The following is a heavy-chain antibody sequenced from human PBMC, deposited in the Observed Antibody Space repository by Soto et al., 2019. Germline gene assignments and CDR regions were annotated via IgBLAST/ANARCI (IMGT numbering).Heavy chain of an antibody. CDR1: GFTFSSYG. CDR3: AKDLGDSYATYYYYYGMDV. J-gene: IGHJ6*02. D-gene: IGHD3-16*01. Sequence: GESLKISFAASGFTFSSYGMHWVRQAPGKGLEWVAVISYDGSNKYYADSVKGRFTISRDNSKNTLYLQMNSLRAEDTAVYYCAKDLGDSYATYYYYYGMDVWGQGTTVTVSS. CDR2: ISYDGSNK. V-gene: IGHV3-30*18.